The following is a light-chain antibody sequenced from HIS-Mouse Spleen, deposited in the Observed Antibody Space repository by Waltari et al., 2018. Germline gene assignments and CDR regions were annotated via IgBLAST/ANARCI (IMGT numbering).Light chain of an antibody. Sequence: QSALTQPASVSGSPGQSITISCTGTSSDVGSSKLFSWYQQHPGKAPKRMIYEGSKRPSGVSNRFSGSKSGNTASLTISGLQAEDEADYYCCSYAGSSTFEVFGGGTKLTVL. V-gene: IGLV2-23*03. CDR2: EGS. CDR3: CSYAGSSTFEV. J-gene: IGLJ2*01. CDR1: SSDVGSSKL.